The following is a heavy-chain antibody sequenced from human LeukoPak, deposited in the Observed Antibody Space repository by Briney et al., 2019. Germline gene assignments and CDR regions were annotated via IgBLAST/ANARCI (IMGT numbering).Heavy chain of an antibody. CDR2: VNPSGGST. V-gene: IGHV1-46*01. CDR1: GYTFIIYY. CDR3: ARGKTMGDY. J-gene: IGHJ4*02. D-gene: IGHD4/OR15-4a*01. Sequence: ASVKVSCKASGYTFIIYYILWVRQAPGQGLEWMGTVNPSGGSTNYAQKFQRRITMTRDTSTSTVYMEMSSLRSEDTAVYYCARGKTMGDYWGQGTLVTVSS.